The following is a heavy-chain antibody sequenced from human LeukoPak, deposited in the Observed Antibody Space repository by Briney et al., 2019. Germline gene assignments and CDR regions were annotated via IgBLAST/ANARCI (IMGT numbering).Heavy chain of an antibody. CDR1: GYTLTGYY. V-gene: IGHV1-2*02. Sequence: ASVKVSCEASGYTLTGYYIHWVRQAPGQGLEWMGWINPNSGDTSYAQKFQGRVTMTRDTSISTAYMELSRLRSDDTAVYYCASCWLSSTSCYDYWGQGTLVTVSS. D-gene: IGHD2-2*01. CDR2: INPNSGDT. CDR3: ASCWLSSTSCYDY. J-gene: IGHJ4*02.